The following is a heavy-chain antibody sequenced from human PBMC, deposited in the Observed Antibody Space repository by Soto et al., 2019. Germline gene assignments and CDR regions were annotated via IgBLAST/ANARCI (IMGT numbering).Heavy chain of an antibody. V-gene: IGHV3-48*03. CDR1: GFTFSSYE. CDR2: ISSSGSTI. J-gene: IGHJ6*02. CDR3: ARRLYSNYGGEDGMDV. Sequence: GGSLRLSCAASGFTFSSYEMNWVRQAPGKGLEWVSYISSSGSTIYYADSVKGRFTISRDNAKNSLYLQMNSLRAEDTAVYYCARRLYSNYGGEDGMDVWGQGTTVTVSS. D-gene: IGHD4-4*01.